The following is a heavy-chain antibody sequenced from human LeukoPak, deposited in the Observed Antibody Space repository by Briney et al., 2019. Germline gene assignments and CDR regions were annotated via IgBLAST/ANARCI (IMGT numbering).Heavy chain of an antibody. CDR1: GGSFSGYY. CDR3: ARGRTYYYDTSGYYPSIYYGMDV. J-gene: IGHJ6*04. Sequence: KPSETLSLTCAVSGGSFSGYYWYWIRQPPGKGLEWIGEINHGESTNYNQSLKSRATLSVDTSKNQFSLKLISVTAADTAVYYCARGRTYYYDTSGYYPSIYYGMDVWGKGTTVIVSS. D-gene: IGHD3-22*01. CDR2: INHGEST. V-gene: IGHV4-34*01.